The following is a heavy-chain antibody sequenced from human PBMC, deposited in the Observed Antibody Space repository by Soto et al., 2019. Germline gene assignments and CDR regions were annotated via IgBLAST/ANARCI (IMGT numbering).Heavy chain of an antibody. D-gene: IGHD6-6*01. CDR1: GGSISSSSYY. Sequence: PSETLSLTCTVSGGSISSSSYYWGWIRQPPGKGLEWIGSIYYSGSTYYNPSLKSRVTISVDTSKNQFSLKLSSVTAADTAVYYCARHEGSSSAGSNGMDVWGQGTTVTVSS. V-gene: IGHV4-39*01. CDR3: ARHEGSSSAGSNGMDV. CDR2: IYYSGST. J-gene: IGHJ6*02.